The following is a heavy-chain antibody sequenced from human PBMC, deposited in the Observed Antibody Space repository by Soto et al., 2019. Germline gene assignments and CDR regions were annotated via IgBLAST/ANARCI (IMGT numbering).Heavy chain of an antibody. D-gene: IGHD2-2*01. J-gene: IGHJ4*02. CDR1: RFTFSSYA. CDR2: ISVSGGST. V-gene: IGHV3-23*01. Sequence: GGSLRLSCAASRFTFSSYAMCWVRQAPGKGLEWVSSISVSGGSTYYADSVKGRFTISRDNSKNTLYLQMNSLRAEDTAVYYCENDGYSITRNKQLDYWGQGTLVTVSS. CDR3: ENDGYSITRNKQLDY.